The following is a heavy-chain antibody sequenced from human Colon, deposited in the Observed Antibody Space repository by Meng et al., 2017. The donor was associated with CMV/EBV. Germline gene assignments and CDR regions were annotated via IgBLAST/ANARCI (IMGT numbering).Heavy chain of an antibody. CDR1: GFTFSHYG. J-gene: IGHJ5*02. Sequence: GGSLRLSCAASGFTFSHYGMTWIRQAPGKGLEWVSTISASADVTYYADSVKGRFTISRDNSKSTLFLHMNSLKAEDTAVYYCSRGQDFVVVPTPKNFFDPWGQGTQVTVSS. CDR2: ISASADVT. D-gene: IGHD2-2*01. CDR3: SRGQDFVVVPTPKNFFDP. V-gene: IGHV3-23*01.